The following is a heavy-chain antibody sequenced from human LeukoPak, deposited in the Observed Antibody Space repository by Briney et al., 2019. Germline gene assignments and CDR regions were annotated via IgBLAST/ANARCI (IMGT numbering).Heavy chain of an antibody. J-gene: IGHJ4*02. V-gene: IGHV3-11*06. CDR3: ARGSRDSSSYY. CDR2: ISSSRYYT. D-gene: IGHD6-6*01. CDR1: GFTFSDYY. Sequence: GGSLRLSCAASGFTFSDYYMTWIRQAPGKGLEWVSTISSSRYYTSYADSVKGRFTISRDNAWNSLYLKMNSLRAEDTAVYYCARGSRDSSSYYWGQGTLVTVSS.